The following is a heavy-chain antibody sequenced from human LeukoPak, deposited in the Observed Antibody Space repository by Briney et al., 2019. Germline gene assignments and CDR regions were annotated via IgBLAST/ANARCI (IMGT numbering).Heavy chain of an antibody. CDR3: ARGGVGATTYVWFDP. V-gene: IGHV1-46*01. J-gene: IGHJ5*02. CDR2: INPSGGST. Sequence: ASEKLSCKASGYTFTNYYIHWVRHATGQGQECMGIINPSGGSTSYAQKSQGRVTMTRDMSTSTVYMELSSLISEDTAVYYCARGGVGATTYVWFDPWGQGTLVTVSS. CDR1: GYTFTNYY. D-gene: IGHD1-26*01.